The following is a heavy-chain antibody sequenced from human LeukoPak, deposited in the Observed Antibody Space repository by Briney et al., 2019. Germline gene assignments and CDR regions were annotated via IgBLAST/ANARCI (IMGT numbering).Heavy chain of an antibody. CDR3: ARGELWDYYYYYMDV. CDR1: GFTFSSYS. Sequence: GGFLRLSCAASGFTFSSYSMNWVRQAPGKGLEWVSHISSSSSTIYYAHSVKDRFTISRDNAKNSLYLQINSLRAEDTAVYYCARGELWDYYYYYMDVWGKGTTVTVSS. CDR2: ISSSSSTI. J-gene: IGHJ6*03. V-gene: IGHV3-48*01. D-gene: IGHD1-7*01.